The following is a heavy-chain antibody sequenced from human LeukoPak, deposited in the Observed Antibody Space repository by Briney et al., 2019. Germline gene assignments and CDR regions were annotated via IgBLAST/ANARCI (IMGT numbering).Heavy chain of an antibody. CDR1: GGSISSRSCC. J-gene: IGHJ4*02. CDR2: IYYSGST. V-gene: IGHV4-39*01. D-gene: IGHD1-26*01. Sequence: SETLSLTCTVSGGSISSRSCCWGWIRQPPGKGLEWIGTIYYSGSTYYNPPLKSRVTISVDTSKNQFSLRLSSVTAADTAVYYCARQVYSGTHYFDYWGQGTLVTVSS. CDR3: ARQVYSGTHYFDY.